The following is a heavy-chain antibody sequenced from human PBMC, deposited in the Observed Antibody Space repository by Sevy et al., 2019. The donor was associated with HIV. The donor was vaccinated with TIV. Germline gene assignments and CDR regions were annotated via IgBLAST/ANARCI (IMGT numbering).Heavy chain of an antibody. V-gene: IGHV3-23*01. Sequence: GGSLRLSCAASGFTFSSYAMSWVRQAPGKGLEWVSAISGSGGSTYYADSVKGRFTISRDNSKNTLYLQMNSLRAEDXXXXXXXXXXXXXXXXGYFQHWGQGTLVTVSS. J-gene: IGHJ1*01. CDR2: ISGSGGST. CDR1: GFTFSSYA. CDR3: XXXXXXXXXXGYFQH.